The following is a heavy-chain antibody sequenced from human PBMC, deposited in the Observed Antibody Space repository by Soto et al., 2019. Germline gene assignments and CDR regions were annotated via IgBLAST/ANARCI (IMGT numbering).Heavy chain of an antibody. CDR2: IIPIFGTA. CDR3: AREATGTSQVFDY. V-gene: IGHV1-69*13. Sequence: SVKVSCKASGGTFSSYAISWVRQAPGQGLEWMGGIIPIFGTANYAQKFQGRVTITADESTSTAYMELSSLRSEDTAVYYCAREATGTSQVFDYWGQGTLVTVS. D-gene: IGHD1-7*01. CDR1: GGTFSSYA. J-gene: IGHJ4*02.